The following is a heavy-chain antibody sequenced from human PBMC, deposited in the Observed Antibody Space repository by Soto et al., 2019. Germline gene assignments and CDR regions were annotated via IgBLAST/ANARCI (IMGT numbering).Heavy chain of an antibody. CDR1: GFTFSSYA. CDR2: ISGSGGST. V-gene: IGHV3-23*01. J-gene: IGHJ5*02. CDR3: AKGSKAVFWSGSQYNRFDP. Sequence: PGGSLRLSCAASGFTFSSYAMSWVRQAPGKGLEWVSAISGSGGSTYYADSVKGRFTISRDNSKNTLYLQMNSLRAEDTAVYYCAKGSKAVFWSGSQYNRFDPWGQGTLVTVSS. D-gene: IGHD3-3*01.